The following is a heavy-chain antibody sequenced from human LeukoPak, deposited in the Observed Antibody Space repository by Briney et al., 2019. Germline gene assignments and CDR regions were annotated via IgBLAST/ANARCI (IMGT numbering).Heavy chain of an antibody. V-gene: IGHV3-30*18. CDR2: ISYDGSNK. J-gene: IGHJ6*04. D-gene: IGHD4-17*01. CDR3: AKEYFPYGEDYYGMDV. CDR1: GFTFSSYG. Sequence: GRSLRLSCAASGFTFSSYGMHWVRQAPGKGLEWVAVISYDGSNKYYADSVKGRFTISRDNSKNTLYLQMNSLRAEDTAVYYCAKEYFPYGEDYYGMDVWGKGTTVTVSS.